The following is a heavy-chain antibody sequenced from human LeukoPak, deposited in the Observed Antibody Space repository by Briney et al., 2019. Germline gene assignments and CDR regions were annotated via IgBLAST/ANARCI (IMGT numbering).Heavy chain of an antibody. Sequence: ASVKVSCKASGYTFTSYGISWVRQAPGQGLEWMGWISAYNGNTNYAQKFQGRVTITADESTSTAYMELSSLRSEDTAVYYCASRASGARIQLWLDYWGQGTLVTVSS. D-gene: IGHD5-18*01. CDR3: ASRASGARIQLWLDY. CDR1: GYTFTSYG. V-gene: IGHV1-18*01. J-gene: IGHJ4*02. CDR2: ISAYNGNT.